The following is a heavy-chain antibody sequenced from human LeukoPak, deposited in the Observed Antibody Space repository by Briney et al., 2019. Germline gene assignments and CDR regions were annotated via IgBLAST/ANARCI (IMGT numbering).Heavy chain of an antibody. V-gene: IGHV5-51*01. Sequence: PGESLKISCKGSGYSFTNYWIGWARQMPGKGLEWMGIVYPGDSDTRYSPSFQGQVTISADKSITTAYLQWDSLKASDSAKYCCARRGEMAAIDYWGQGTLVTVSS. CDR2: VYPGDSDT. J-gene: IGHJ4*02. CDR3: ARRGEMAAIDY. CDR1: GYSFTNYW. D-gene: IGHD5-24*01.